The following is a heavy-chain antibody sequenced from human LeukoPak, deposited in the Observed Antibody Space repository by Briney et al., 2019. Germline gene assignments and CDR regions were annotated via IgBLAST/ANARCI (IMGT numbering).Heavy chain of an antibody. CDR2: IKEDGSER. Sequence: GGSLRLSCAASGFTFSSHWMSWVRQAPGKGLEWVASIKEDGSERQYVDSVKGRFSISRDNTKGSLFLQLNSLRAEDTAVYYCARGALLEWLLYLPRWYFDYWGQGTLVTVSS. V-gene: IGHV3-7*03. D-gene: IGHD3-3*01. J-gene: IGHJ4*02. CDR1: GFTFSSHW. CDR3: ARGALLEWLLYLPRWYFDY.